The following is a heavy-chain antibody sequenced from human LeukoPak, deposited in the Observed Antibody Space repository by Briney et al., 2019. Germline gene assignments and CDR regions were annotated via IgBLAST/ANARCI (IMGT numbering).Heavy chain of an antibody. D-gene: IGHD3-22*01. Sequence: GGSLRLFCAASGFTFDDYGMSWVRHAPGKGLEGVSGINWNGGSTGYADSVKGRFTIARDNAKNSLYLQMNSLRAEDTALYYCAREKPFYDSSGYYYPIVFDYWGQGTLVTVSS. J-gene: IGHJ4*02. CDR1: GFTFDDYG. CDR2: INWNGGST. CDR3: AREKPFYDSSGYYYPIVFDY. V-gene: IGHV3-20*04.